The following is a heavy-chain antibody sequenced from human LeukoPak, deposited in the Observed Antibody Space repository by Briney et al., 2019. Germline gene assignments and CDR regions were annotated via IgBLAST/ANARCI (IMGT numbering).Heavy chain of an antibody. D-gene: IGHD6-13*01. CDR1: GFTFSNAW. Sequence: PGGSLRLSCAASGFTFSNAWMSWVRQAPGKGLEWVGCIKSKTDGGTTDYAAPVKGRFTISRDDSKNTLYLQMNSLKTEDTAVYYCTTRSSPRIAAAGTDNFDYWGQGTLVTVSS. V-gene: IGHV3-15*01. J-gene: IGHJ4*02. CDR2: IKSKTDGGTT. CDR3: TTRSSPRIAAAGTDNFDY.